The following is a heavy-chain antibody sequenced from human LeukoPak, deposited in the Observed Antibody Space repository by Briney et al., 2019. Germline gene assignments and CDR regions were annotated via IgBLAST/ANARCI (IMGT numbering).Heavy chain of an antibody. CDR3: AKGDILTAGLGFDY. J-gene: IGHJ4*02. V-gene: IGHV3-9*01. CDR2: ISWNSGSI. Sequence: GGSLRLSCAASGFTFDDYAMHWVRQAPGKGLEWVSGISWNSGSIGYADSVKGRFTISRDNAKNSLYLQMNSLRAEDTALYYCAKGDILTAGLGFDYWGQGTLVTVSS. CDR1: GFTFDDYA. D-gene: IGHD3-9*01.